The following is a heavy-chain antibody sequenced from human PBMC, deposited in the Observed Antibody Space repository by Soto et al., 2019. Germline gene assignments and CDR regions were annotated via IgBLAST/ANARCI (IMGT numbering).Heavy chain of an antibody. CDR2: INPSSGGT. J-gene: IGHJ3*02. CDR1: GYTFTGYY. D-gene: IGHD3-22*01. CDR3: ARVRQYYYDSSGYYHDAFDI. V-gene: IGHV1-2*04. Sequence: GASVKVSCKASGYTFTGYYMHWVRQAPGQGLEWMGWINPSSGGTNYAQKFQGWVTMTRDTSISTAYMELSRLRSDDTAVYYCARVRQYYYDSSGYYHDAFDIWGQGTMVTVSS.